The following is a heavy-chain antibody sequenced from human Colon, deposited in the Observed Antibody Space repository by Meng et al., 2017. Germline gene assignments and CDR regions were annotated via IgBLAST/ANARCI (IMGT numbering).Heavy chain of an antibody. J-gene: IGHJ4*02. Sequence: QVQLQESGAGLVKPSGTLSITCAVSGTSISRSNWWTWVRQAPGKGLEWIGEIYHIGSTNYNPSLKSRVTILVDESKNEFSLKLTSVTAADTAVYYCARDQGRELINHWGQGTLVTVSS. CDR1: GTSISRSNW. V-gene: IGHV4-4*02. CDR3: ARDQGRELINH. CDR2: IYHIGST. D-gene: IGHD1-7*01.